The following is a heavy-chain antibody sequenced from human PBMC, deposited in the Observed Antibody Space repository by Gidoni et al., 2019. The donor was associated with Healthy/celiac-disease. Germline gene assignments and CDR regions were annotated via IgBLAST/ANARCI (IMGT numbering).Heavy chain of an antibody. CDR1: GGSISSGGYS. D-gene: IGHD5-12*01. CDR2: IYHSGST. J-gene: IGHJ6*03. V-gene: IGHV4-30-2*01. CDR3: ASSGYDSGYYYYYMDV. Sequence: QLQLQESGSGLVKPSQTLSLTCAVSGGSISSGGYSWSWIRQPPGTGLEWIGYIYHSGSTYYNPSLKSRVTISVDRSKNQFSLKLSSVTAADTAVYYCASSGYDSGYYYYYMDVWGKGTTVTVSS.